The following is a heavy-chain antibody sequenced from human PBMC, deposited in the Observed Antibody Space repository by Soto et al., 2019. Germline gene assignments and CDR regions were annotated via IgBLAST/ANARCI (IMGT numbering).Heavy chain of an antibody. Sequence: PSESLSLTCTASGVTVSTGNFNWSWVRQTPGQVLEWIGNIFFTGSTHYNPSLTSRVTISVDTSKNQFSLELRSVTAADTAVYYCARDGHGMDVWGQGTTVTVSS. J-gene: IGHJ6*02. V-gene: IGHV4-61*01. CDR3: ARDGHGMDV. CDR1: GVTVSTGNFN. CDR2: IFFTGST.